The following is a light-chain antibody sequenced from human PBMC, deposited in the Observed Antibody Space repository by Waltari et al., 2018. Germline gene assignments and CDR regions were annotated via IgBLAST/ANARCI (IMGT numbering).Light chain of an antibody. CDR1: QSISSW. CDR3: QHYNSYPYT. Sequence: DIQMTQSPSTLSESVGDRVTITCRASQSISSWLAWYQQKPGKAPKLRIYMASSLENGVPSRFSGSGSVTEFSLNISSRQPDDVGPYYRQHYNSYPYTFRQGTKLEIK. CDR2: MAS. J-gene: IGKJ2*01. V-gene: IGKV1-5*03.